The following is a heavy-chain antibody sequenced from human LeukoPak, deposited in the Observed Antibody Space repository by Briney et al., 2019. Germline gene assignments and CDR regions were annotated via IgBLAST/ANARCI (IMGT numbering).Heavy chain of an antibody. CDR3: ARRAISGYYLWFDY. CDR2: INPNSGGT. CDR1: GYTFTGYY. J-gene: IGHJ5*01. D-gene: IGHD3-22*01. Sequence: ASVKVSCKASGYTFTGYYMHWVRQAPGQGLEWMGRINPNSGGTNYAQKFQGRVTMTRDTSISTAYMELSRLRSDDTDGYYCARRAISGYYLWFDYWGQGTLVTVSS. V-gene: IGHV1-2*05.